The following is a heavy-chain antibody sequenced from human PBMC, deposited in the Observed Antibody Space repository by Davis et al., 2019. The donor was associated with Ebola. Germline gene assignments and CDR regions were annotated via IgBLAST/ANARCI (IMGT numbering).Heavy chain of an antibody. D-gene: IGHD3-9*01. CDR2: ISAYNGNT. Sequence: AASVKVSCKASGYTFTGYYMHWVRQAPGQGLEWMGWISAYNGNTNYAQKLQGRVTMTTDTSTSTAYMELRSLRSDDTAVYYCARQVRYYDILTGYYSPVDYWGQGTLVTVSS. V-gene: IGHV1-18*04. J-gene: IGHJ4*02. CDR1: GYTFTGYY. CDR3: ARQVRYYDILTGYYSPVDY.